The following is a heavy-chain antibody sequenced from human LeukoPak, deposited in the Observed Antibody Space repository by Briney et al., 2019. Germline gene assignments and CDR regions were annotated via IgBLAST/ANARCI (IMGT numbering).Heavy chain of an antibody. V-gene: IGHV1-69*04. D-gene: IGHD2-21*02. CDR2: IIPILGIA. CDR1: GGTFSSYA. Sequence: SVKVSCKASGGTFSSYAISWVRQAPGRGLEWMGRIIPILGIANYAQKFQGRVTITADKSTSTAYMELSSLRSEDTAVYYCARYCGGDCYYPDYYYYGMDVWGQGTTVTVSS. J-gene: IGHJ6*02. CDR3: ARYCGGDCYYPDYYYYGMDV.